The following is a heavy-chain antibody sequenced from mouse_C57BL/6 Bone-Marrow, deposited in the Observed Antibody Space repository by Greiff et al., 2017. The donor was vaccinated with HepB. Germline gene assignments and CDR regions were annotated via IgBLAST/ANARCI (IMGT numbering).Heavy chain of an antibody. J-gene: IGHJ3*01. CDR2: ISYDGSN. CDR3: ARSTMVTTVVPPWFAY. CDR1: GYSITSGYY. D-gene: IGHD2-2*01. V-gene: IGHV3-6*01. Sequence: VQLKESGPGLVKPSQSLSLTCSVTGYSITSGYYWNWIRQFPGNKLEWMGYISYDGSNNYNPSLKNRISITRDTSKNQFFLKLNSVTTEDTATYYCARSTMVTTVVPPWFAYWGQGTLVTVSA.